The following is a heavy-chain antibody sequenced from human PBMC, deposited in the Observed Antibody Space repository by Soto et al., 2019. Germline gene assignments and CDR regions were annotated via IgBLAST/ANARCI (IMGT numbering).Heavy chain of an antibody. CDR3: ARRLSGSAGRTFDL. CDR1: GGSINSYY. CDR2: IHYSGGSS. Sequence: QVQLQESGPGLVKPSETLSLTCTVSGGSINSYYWGWIRQPPGKGLEWIGYIHYSGGSSNYSPSLRSRFTISVATSKNQFTLSLSSVTAADTALYSCARRLSGSAGRTFDLCGQGTLVTVSS. D-gene: IGHD6-19*01. J-gene: IGHJ3*01. V-gene: IGHV4-59*08.